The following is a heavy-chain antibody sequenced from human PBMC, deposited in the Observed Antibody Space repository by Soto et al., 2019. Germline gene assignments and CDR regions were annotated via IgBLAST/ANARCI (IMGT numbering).Heavy chain of an antibody. J-gene: IGHJ4*02. CDR3: GRAWYYYDSSGNFDY. CDR2: ISAYNGNT. D-gene: IGHD3-22*01. CDR1: GYTFTSYG. V-gene: IGHV1-18*01. Sequence: ASVKVSCKASGYTFTSYGISWVRQAPGQGLEWMGWISAYNGNTNYAQKLQGRVTMTTDTSTSTAYMELRSLRSDDTAVYYCGRAWYYYDSSGNFDYWGQGTLVTVSS.